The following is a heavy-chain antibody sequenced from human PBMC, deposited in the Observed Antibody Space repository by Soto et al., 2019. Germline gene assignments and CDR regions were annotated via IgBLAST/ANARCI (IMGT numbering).Heavy chain of an antibody. CDR3: ARGEGGFQY. Sequence: QVQLQQGGAGLLKPSETLSLSCAVYGESFRGYYWTWIPQPPGKGLEWIGEINHSGNTNYNPALRSRVTISADTSKNQFSLKLNSLPAADTAVYYCARGEGGFQYWGQGTLVIVSS. V-gene: IGHV4-34*02. J-gene: IGHJ1*01. CDR2: INHSGNT. CDR1: GESFRGYY.